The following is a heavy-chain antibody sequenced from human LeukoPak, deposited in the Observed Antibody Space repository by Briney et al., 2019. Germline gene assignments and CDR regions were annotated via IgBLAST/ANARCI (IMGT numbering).Heavy chain of an antibody. Sequence: SVNVSCKASGGTFSSYAISWVRQAPGQGLEWMGGIIPIFGTANYAQKFQGRVTITADESTSTAYMELSSLRSEDTAVYYCARPKRGYCSSTSCYALNGYYYGMDVWGQGTTVTASS. CDR1: GGTFSSYA. J-gene: IGHJ6*02. V-gene: IGHV1-69*13. CDR2: IIPIFGTA. D-gene: IGHD2-2*01. CDR3: ARPKRGYCSSTSCYALNGYYYGMDV.